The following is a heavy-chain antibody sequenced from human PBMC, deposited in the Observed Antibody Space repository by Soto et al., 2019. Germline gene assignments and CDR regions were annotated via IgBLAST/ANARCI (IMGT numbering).Heavy chain of an antibody. CDR2: ISGSGGST. CDR1: GFTFSSYA. J-gene: IGHJ4*02. Sequence: EVQLLESGGGLVQPGGSLRLSCAASGFTFSSYAMSWVRQAPGKGLEWVSAISGSGGSTYYADSVKGRFTISRDNSKNTLYLQMNSLRAEDTAVYYCAKVQIVVPAVEDREGDYWGQDTLVTVSS. V-gene: IGHV3-23*01. D-gene: IGHD2-2*01. CDR3: AKVQIVVPAVEDREGDY.